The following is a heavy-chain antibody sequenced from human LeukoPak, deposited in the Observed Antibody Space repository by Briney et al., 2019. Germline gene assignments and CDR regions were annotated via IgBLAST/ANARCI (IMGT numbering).Heavy chain of an antibody. D-gene: IGHD6-19*01. CDR2: IGSSDNRI. V-gene: IGHV3-11*01. CDR3: AREIVAGTFDS. CDR1: GFTFSDSA. J-gene: IGHJ4*02. Sequence: GGSRRLSCAASGFTFSDSAMSWIRQAPGKGLEWVSDIGSSDNRISYADSVKGRFTISRDIAKNSLYLQVNSLRAEDTAVYYCAREIVAGTFDSWGQGTLVTVSS.